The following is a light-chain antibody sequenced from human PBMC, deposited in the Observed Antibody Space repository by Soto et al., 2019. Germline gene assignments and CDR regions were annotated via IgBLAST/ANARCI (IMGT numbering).Light chain of an antibody. J-gene: IGKJ5*01. V-gene: IGKV3-11*01. CDR1: QSISIY. Sequence: EIVLTQSPATLSLSPGARATLSCRASQSISIYLAWYQQKPGQPPRLPIYDASNRATGIPARLSGSGSGTDFTLTISSLESEDFAVYYCQQRSDWPITFGQGTRLEIK. CDR2: DAS. CDR3: QQRSDWPIT.